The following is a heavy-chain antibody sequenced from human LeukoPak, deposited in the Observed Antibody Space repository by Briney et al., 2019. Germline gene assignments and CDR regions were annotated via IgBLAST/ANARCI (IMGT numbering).Heavy chain of an antibody. J-gene: IGHJ4*02. CDR2: ISGSGGST. CDR1: GFTFSSFA. Sequence: GGSLRLSCAASGFTFSSFALSWVRQAPGKGLEWVSAISGSGGSTYYADSVKGRFTISRDHSKNTVYLQMNSLRAEDTAVYYCAKDKDNMGSGYLPLPGWGQGTLVTVSS. V-gene: IGHV3-23*01. CDR3: AKDKDNMGSGYLPLPG. D-gene: IGHD3-22*01.